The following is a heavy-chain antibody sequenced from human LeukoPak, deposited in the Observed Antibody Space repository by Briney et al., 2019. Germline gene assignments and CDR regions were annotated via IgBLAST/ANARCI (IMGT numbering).Heavy chain of an antibody. CDR2: LSYDGTNK. J-gene: IGHJ3*02. Sequence: GRSLRLSCAVSGFTFGVYGMHWVRQAPGKGLEWLAVLSYDGTNKYYADSVKGRFTISRDNSENTLYLQMNSLRAEDTAIYYCAKDLAYYDSSGDYYPAFDIWGQGTMVTVSS. CDR1: GFTFGVYG. V-gene: IGHV3-30*18. D-gene: IGHD3-22*01. CDR3: AKDLAYYDSSGDYYPAFDI.